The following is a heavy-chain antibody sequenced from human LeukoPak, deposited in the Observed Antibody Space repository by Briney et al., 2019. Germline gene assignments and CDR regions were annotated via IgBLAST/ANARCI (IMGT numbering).Heavy chain of an antibody. Sequence: SETLSLTRTVSGGSVSRGGYYWSWIRQHPGKGLEWIGYINYRGSTYYNPSIKRRVTISLDTSENQFSLKLSSVTAADTAVYYCARVPPCSSTSCYDRYNWFDPWGQGILVTVSS. CDR3: ARVPPCSSTSCYDRYNWFDP. J-gene: IGHJ5*02. V-gene: IGHV4-31*03. D-gene: IGHD2-2*01. CDR1: GGSVSRGGYY. CDR2: INYRGST.